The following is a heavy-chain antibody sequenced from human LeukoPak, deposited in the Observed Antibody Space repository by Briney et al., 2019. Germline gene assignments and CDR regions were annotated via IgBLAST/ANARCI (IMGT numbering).Heavy chain of an antibody. CDR2: ISYDGSNK. D-gene: IGHD3-10*01. CDR1: GFTFSSYG. J-gene: IGHJ4*02. V-gene: IGHV3-30*03. Sequence: PGRSLRLSCAASGFTFSSYGMHWVRQAPGKGLEWVAVISYDGSNKYYADSVKGRFTISRDNSKNTLYLQMNSLRAEDTAVYYCARHWFPPGLFDYWGQGTLVTVSS. CDR3: ARHWFPPGLFDY.